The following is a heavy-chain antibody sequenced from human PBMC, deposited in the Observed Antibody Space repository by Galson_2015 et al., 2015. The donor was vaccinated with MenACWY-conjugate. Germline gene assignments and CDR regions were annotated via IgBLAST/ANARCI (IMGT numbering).Heavy chain of an antibody. CDR1: GFTFGDYP. D-gene: IGHD4-17*01. Sequence: SLRLSCAASGFTFGDYPMSWFRQAPGKGLEWVAFTRSKTYGGTTEYAASVKGRFTLSRDDSKSIAYLQMNSLKTEDTAVYYCSRGKLTAVTTFDYWGLGTLVTVSS. CDR3: SRGKLTAVTTFDY. CDR2: TRSKTYGGTT. V-gene: IGHV3-49*03. J-gene: IGHJ4*02.